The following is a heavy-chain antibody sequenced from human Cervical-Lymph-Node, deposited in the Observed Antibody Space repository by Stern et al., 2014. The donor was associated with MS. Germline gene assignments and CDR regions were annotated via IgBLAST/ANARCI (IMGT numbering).Heavy chain of an antibody. CDR1: GGSVDTTSYY. V-gene: IGHV4-61*01. Sequence: VQLQESGPGLVKPSETLSLTCTVSGGSVDTTSYYWSWVRQFPGKGLEWIGYVLYSGNTGSNPSLKSRVTISVDTSKNQFSLKLKYVTAADSAVYYCVRDDVVLGDAFDIWGQGTTVTVSS. CDR2: VLYSGNT. J-gene: IGHJ3*02. D-gene: IGHD2-8*02. CDR3: VRDDVVLGDAFDI.